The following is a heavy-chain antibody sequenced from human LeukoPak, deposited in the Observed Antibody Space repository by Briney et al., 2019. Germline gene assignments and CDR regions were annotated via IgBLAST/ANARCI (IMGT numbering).Heavy chain of an antibody. J-gene: IGHJ4*02. Sequence: SETLSLTCTVSGGSISDYYWSWIRQPPGKGLEWIGYIYYSGNTRYNPSLKSRVTISVDTSKNQFSLKLNSVTAADTAVYYCARGDCGGDCYSDHWGQGTLVTVSS. CDR2: IYYSGNT. CDR1: GGSISDYY. D-gene: IGHD2-21*02. CDR3: ARGDCGGDCYSDH. V-gene: IGHV4-59*08.